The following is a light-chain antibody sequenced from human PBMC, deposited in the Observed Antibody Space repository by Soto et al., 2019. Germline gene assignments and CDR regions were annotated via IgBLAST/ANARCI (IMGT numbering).Light chain of an antibody. CDR3: AAWDGSLTGVV. CDR2: RDN. CDR1: TSNIASNT. J-gene: IGLJ2*01. V-gene: IGLV1-44*01. Sequence: QSVLTQPPSASGTPGQRVTISCSGSTSNIASNTVTWYQQLPGTAPKLLIYRDNQRPSGVPDRFSGSKSGTSASLAISGLQSEDEADYYCAAWDGSLTGVVFGGGPKLTVL.